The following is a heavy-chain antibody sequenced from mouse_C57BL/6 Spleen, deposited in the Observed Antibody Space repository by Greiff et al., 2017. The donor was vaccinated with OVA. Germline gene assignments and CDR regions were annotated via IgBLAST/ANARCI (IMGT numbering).Heavy chain of an antibody. Sequence: EVKLMESGPELVKPGASVKISCKASGYSFTGYYMNWVKQSPEKSLEWIGEINPSTGGTTYNQKFKAKATLTVDKSSSTAYMQLKSLTSEDSAVYYCANYYGRGYFDVWGTGTTVTVSS. CDR3: ANYYGRGYFDV. CDR1: GYSFTGYY. V-gene: IGHV1-42*01. CDR2: INPSTGGT. D-gene: IGHD1-1*01. J-gene: IGHJ1*03.